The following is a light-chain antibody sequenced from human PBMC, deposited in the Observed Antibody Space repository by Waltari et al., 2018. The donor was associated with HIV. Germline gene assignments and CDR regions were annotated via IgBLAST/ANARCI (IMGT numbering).Light chain of an antibody. V-gene: IGLV1-47*01. CDR2: GNG. Sequence: QSLLTQSPSASGTPGQGVTSSCYGSSSNIGSNYVYWYQQLPGTAPTLLIYGNGLRPSGVPDRFSAPQSGTSASLDICGLRSEAETDYSCQSYDSSLSGSVFAGGPKLPVL. CDR1: SSNIGSNY. CDR3: QSYDSSLSGSV. J-gene: IGLJ2*01.